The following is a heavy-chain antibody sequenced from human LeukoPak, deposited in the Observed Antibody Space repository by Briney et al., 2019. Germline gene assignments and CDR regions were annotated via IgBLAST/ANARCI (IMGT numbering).Heavy chain of an antibody. V-gene: IGHV3-33*01. CDR1: GFTFSSYG. Sequence: QPGGSLRLSCAASGFTFSSYGMHWVRQAPGKGLEWVAVIWYDGSNKYYADSVKGRFTISRDNSKNTLYLQMNSLRAEDTAVYYCARVKYCSTNSCYASFDYWGQGTLVTVSS. CDR2: IWYDGSNK. J-gene: IGHJ4*02. D-gene: IGHD2-2*01. CDR3: ARVKYCSTNSCYASFDY.